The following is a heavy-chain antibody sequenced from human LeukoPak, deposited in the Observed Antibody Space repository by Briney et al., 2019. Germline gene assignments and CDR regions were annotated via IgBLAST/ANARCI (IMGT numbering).Heavy chain of an antibody. CDR3: ARPRDERDYGGNSNFDY. V-gene: IGHV3-30-3*01. CDR1: GFTFNTYA. CDR2: VSSDGINK. Sequence: PGGSLRLSCAASGFTFNTYAMHWIRQPPGKGLEWVSVVSSDGINKYYADSVKGRFTISRDNSKNTLYLQMNSLRAEDTAVYYCARPRDERDYGGNSNFDYWGQGTLVTVSS. J-gene: IGHJ4*02. D-gene: IGHD4-23*01.